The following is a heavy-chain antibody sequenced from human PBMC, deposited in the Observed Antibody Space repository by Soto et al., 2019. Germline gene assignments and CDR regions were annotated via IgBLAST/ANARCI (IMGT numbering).Heavy chain of an antibody. CDR2: IYYSVST. V-gene: IGHV4-59*08. CDR3: ARQVYCSGGSCYNWFDP. Sequence: SETLSLTCTVSGGSISSYYWSWIRQPPGKGLELIGYIYYSVSTNYNPSLKSRVTISVDTSKNQFSLKLSSVTAADTAVYYCARQVYCSGGSCYNWFDPWGQGTLVTVPQ. J-gene: IGHJ5*02. CDR1: GGSISSYY. D-gene: IGHD2-15*01.